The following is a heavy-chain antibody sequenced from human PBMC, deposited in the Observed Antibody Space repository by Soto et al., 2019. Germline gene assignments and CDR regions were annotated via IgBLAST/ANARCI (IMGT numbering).Heavy chain of an antibody. CDR3: AKGVNLWLPDY. V-gene: IGHV3-43*01. CDR2: ITSDGTST. CDR1: GFTFDDYT. J-gene: IGHJ4*02. Sequence: GGSLRLSCAASGFTFDDYTMHWVRQAPGKGLEWVSLITSDGTSTYSTDTVKGRFTISRDNSKNSLYLQMNSLRTEATALYYCAKGVNLWLPDYWGQGTLVTVSS. D-gene: IGHD5-18*01.